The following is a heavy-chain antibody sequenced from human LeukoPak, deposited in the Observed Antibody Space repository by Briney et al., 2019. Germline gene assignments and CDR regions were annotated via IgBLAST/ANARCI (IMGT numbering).Heavy chain of an antibody. D-gene: IGHD3-22*01. V-gene: IGHV3-21*01. J-gene: IGHJ5*02. CDR3: ARDRVLEMIPQGWFDP. Sequence: GGSLRLSCAASGFSFSTYGMNWVRQAPGKGLEWVSSISSSRGYIYYADSVKGRFTISRDNTKSSLYLQMNSLGVEDTAVYYCARDRVLEMIPQGWFDPWGQGVLVTVSS. CDR1: GFSFSTYG. CDR2: ISSSRGYI.